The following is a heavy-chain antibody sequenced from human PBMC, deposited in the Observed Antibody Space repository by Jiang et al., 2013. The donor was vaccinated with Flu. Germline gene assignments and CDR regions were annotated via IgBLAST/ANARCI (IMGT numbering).Heavy chain of an antibody. CDR2: ISSSGTPI. J-gene: IGHJ4*02. CDR3: ASSNWYGRDFY. D-gene: IGHD6-13*01. V-gene: IGHV3-48*04. CDR1: GFTFSSYG. Sequence: QLVESGGGVVQPGRSLRLSCAASGFTFSSYGMHWVRQAPGKGLEWVSSISSSGTPIYYADSVKGRLTISRDNAKNSLHLQMNSLRVDDTAVYYCASSNWYGRDFYWGQGTLVTVSS.